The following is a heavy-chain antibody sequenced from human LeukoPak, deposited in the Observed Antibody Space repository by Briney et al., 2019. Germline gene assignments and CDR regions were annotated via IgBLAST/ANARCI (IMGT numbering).Heavy chain of an antibody. J-gene: IGHJ4*02. CDR2: IFYSGNT. D-gene: IGHD2-2*01. CDR3: ARLPHFDGTSCFGGGYYSDF. Sequence: TSQTLSLTCALSGYSTTGGYYWGWIRQPPGEGLEWIGTIFYSGNTSYTPSITSRLTISVDTPKQQISLKLSSVPAADTAVYFCARLPHFDGTSCFGGGYYSDFWGEGTLVIVSS. CDR1: GYSTTGGYY. V-gene: IGHV4-38-2*01.